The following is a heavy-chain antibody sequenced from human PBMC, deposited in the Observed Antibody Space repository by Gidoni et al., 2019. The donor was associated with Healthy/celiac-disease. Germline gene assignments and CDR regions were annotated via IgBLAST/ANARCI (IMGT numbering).Heavy chain of an antibody. CDR2: IYYSGST. CDR1: GGSISSYY. J-gene: IGHJ4*02. V-gene: IGHV4-59*01. D-gene: IGHD4-17*01. CDR3: ARVVHGDFDY. Sequence: QVQLQESSPGLVKPSETLSLTCPVSGGSISSYYWSWIRQPPGKGLEWIGYIYYSGSTNYNPSLKSRVTISVDTSKNQFSLKLSSVTAADTAVYYCARVVHGDFDYWGQGTLVTVSS.